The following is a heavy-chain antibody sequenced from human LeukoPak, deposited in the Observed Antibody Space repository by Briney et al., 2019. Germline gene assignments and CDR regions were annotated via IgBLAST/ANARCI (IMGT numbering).Heavy chain of an antibody. CDR1: GGSISSGDYY. CDR2: IYYSGST. J-gene: IGHJ3*02. V-gene: IGHV4-30-4*01. Sequence: PSQTLSLTCNVSGGSISSGDYYWSWIRQPPGKGLEWIGYIYYSGSTYYNPSLKSRVTISVDTSKSQFSLKLSSVTAADTAVYYCARDSTDWLPHADDAFDIWGQGTMVTVSS. D-gene: IGHD3-9*01. CDR3: ARDSTDWLPHADDAFDI.